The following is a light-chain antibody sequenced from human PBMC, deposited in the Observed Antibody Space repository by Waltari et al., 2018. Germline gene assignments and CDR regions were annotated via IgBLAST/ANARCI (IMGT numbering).Light chain of an antibody. V-gene: IGLV3-21*02. CDR3: LVWDMNNGHPWV. Sequence: SYVLTQPPSVSVAPGQTARITCEGNSIGSKSIHWYQQKPGQAPVLVVYDESARPSGSPERFSGSNSGNTATLTISRVEAGDEADYFCLVWDMNNGHPWVFGGGTKLTVL. CDR2: DES. J-gene: IGLJ3*02. CDR1: SIGSKS.